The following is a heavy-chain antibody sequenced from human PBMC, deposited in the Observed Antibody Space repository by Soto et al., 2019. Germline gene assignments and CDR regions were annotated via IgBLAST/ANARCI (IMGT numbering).Heavy chain of an antibody. CDR1: GFIFSNYA. CDR2: ISGSGSST. Sequence: PGGSLRLSXAASGFIFSNYAMSWVRQAPGKGLEWVSFISGSGSSTYYADSVKGRFTISRGNSKNTLYLQMNSLRAEDAAVYYCVREASSSGLHLDHWGRGTLVTVSS. V-gene: IGHV3-23*01. J-gene: IGHJ4*02. CDR3: VREASSSGLHLDH. D-gene: IGHD6-6*01.